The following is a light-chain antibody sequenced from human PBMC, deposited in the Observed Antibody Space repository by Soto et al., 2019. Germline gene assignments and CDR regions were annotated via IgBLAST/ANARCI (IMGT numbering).Light chain of an antibody. CDR1: SSDVGGYNY. CDR2: EVS. Sequence: QAVVTQPASVSGSPGQSITISCTGTSSDVGGYNYVSWYQQHPGKAPKLMIYEVSNRPSGVSNRFSGSKSGNTASLTNSGLQAEDEADYFCSSYGSTSTRYVFGTGTKLTVL. CDR3: SSYGSTSTRYV. V-gene: IGLV2-14*01. J-gene: IGLJ1*01.